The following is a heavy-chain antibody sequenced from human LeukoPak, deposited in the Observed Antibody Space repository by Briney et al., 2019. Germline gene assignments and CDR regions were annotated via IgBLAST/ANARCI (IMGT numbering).Heavy chain of an antibody. CDR2: INPSDGST. CDR3: ARIRDGYNDAYDI. V-gene: IGHV1-46*01. D-gene: IGHD5-24*01. CDR1: AYSFTSYG. J-gene: IGHJ3*02. Sequence: ASVKVSCKASAYSFTSYGISWVRQAPGQGFEWMAIINPSDGSTTNSQKFQGRVTMTRDTSTSTVYMELSGLRSEDTALYYCARIRDGYNDAYDIWGQGTMVTVSS.